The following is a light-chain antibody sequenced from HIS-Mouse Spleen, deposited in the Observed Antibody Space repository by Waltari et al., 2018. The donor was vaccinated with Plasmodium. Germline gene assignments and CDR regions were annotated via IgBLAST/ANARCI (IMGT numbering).Light chain of an antibody. CDR3: QQRSNWPRVLT. CDR2: DAS. J-gene: IGKJ4*01. CDR1: QSVISN. Sequence: EIVLTQSPATLSLSPGDRATLPCRASQSVISNLAWYQQKPGQAPRLLIYDASNRATGIPARFSGSGSGTDFTLTISSLEPEDFAVYYCQQRSNWPRVLTFGGGTKVEIK. V-gene: IGKV3-11*01.